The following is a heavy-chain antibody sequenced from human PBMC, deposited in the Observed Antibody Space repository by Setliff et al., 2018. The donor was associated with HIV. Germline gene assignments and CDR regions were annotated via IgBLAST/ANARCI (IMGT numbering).Heavy chain of an antibody. J-gene: IGHJ1*01. Sequence: PSETLSLTCTVSGGSISSYYWSWIRQPPGKGLEWIGYIYYSGSTNYNPSLKSRVTISEDTSKHQFSLKLTSVTAADTAVYYCAVTVGLQFLEWLGKGAEYFQHWGQGTLVTVSS. CDR2: IYYSGST. CDR1: GGSISSYY. D-gene: IGHD3-3*01. CDR3: AVTVGLQFLEWLGKGAEYFQH. V-gene: IGHV4-59*08.